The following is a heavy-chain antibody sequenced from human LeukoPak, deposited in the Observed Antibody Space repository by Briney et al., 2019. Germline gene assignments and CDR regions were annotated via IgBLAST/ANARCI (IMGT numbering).Heavy chain of an antibody. J-gene: IGHJ4*02. CDR3: AKDNIVVVVAAPFDY. Sequence: GGSLRLSCAASGFTFSSYAMSWVRQAPGKGLEWVSAISGSGGSTYYADSVKGRFTISRDNSKNTLYLQMNCLRAEDTAVYYCAKDNIVVVVAAPFDYWGQGTLVTVSS. V-gene: IGHV3-23*01. CDR2: ISGSGGST. CDR1: GFTFSSYA. D-gene: IGHD2-15*01.